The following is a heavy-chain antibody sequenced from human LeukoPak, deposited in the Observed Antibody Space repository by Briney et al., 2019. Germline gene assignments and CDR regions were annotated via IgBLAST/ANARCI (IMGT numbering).Heavy chain of an antibody. V-gene: IGHV3-30-3*01. CDR3: AREVYYYDSSGYFDY. CDR2: ISYDGSNK. D-gene: IGHD3-22*01. CDR1: GFTFSSYA. Sequence: GRSLRLSCAASGFTFSSYAMHWVRQAPGKGLEWVAVISYDGSNKYYADSVKGRFTISRDNSKNTLYLQMNSLRAEDTAVYYCAREVYYYDSSGYFDYWGQGTLVTVSS. J-gene: IGHJ4*02.